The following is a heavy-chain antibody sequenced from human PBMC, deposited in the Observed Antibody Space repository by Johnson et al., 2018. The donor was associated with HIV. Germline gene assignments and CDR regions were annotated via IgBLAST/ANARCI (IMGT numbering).Heavy chain of an antibody. D-gene: IGHD2-21*02. CDR3: VRDDYAFHI. J-gene: IGHJ3*02. CDR2: IKSDGTST. Sequence: VQLVESGGGLIQPGGSLTLSCEGSEFTFSYYWMEWVRQAPGKGLVWVSRIKSDGTSTTYADSVRGRFTISRDNANNTLYLEMKSLRADDTAVYYCVRDDYAFHIWGQGTMVTVSS. V-gene: IGHV3-74*01. CDR1: EFTFSYYW.